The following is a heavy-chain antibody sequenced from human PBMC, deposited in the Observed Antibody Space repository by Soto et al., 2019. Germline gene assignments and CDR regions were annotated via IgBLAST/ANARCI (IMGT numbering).Heavy chain of an antibody. D-gene: IGHD1-20*01. V-gene: IGHV1-3*05. J-gene: IGHJ4*02. Sequence: QVQLVQSGAEEKKPGASVKVSCKASGYTFTSYAIHWVRQAPGQRLEWMGWINAGNGNTQYSQKFQGRVSITRDTSANTDYMELSSLTSEDTAVYYCARVAVGTISFDYWGQGTPVTVSS. CDR3: ARVAVGTISFDY. CDR2: INAGNGNT. CDR1: GYTFTSYA.